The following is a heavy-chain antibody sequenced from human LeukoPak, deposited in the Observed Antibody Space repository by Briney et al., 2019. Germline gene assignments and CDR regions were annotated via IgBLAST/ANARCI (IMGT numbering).Heavy chain of an antibody. CDR1: GSSFTSYW. Sequence: GESLKISCKGSGSSFTSYWIGWVRQMPGKGLEWMGIIYPGDSDTRYSPSFQGQVTISADKSVSTAYLQWSSLKASDTAMYYCARLTMVRGVIIESYWGQGTLVTVSS. V-gene: IGHV5-51*01. D-gene: IGHD3-10*01. CDR2: IYPGDSDT. CDR3: ARLTMVRGVIIESY. J-gene: IGHJ4*02.